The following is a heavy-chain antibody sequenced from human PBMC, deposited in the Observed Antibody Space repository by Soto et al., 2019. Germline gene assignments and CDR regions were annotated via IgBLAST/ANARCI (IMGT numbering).Heavy chain of an antibody. CDR2: IYASGDT. Sequence: PETLSLTCSASGGSISIYSFTWIRQPAGKGLEWIGRIYASGDTNYNPSLKTRVTMSVDTSKNQSSLMLTSVTAADTAIYSGAREDVTVAGFDYWRQGALVTVSS. CDR3: AREDVTVAGFDY. J-gene: IGHJ4*02. CDR1: GGSISIYS. D-gene: IGHD6-19*01. V-gene: IGHV4-4*07.